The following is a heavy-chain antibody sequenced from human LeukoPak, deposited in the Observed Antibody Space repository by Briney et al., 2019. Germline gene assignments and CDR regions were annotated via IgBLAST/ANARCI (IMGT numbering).Heavy chain of an antibody. J-gene: IGHJ4*02. CDR3: ARGLLWFGELLSVFDY. D-gene: IGHD3-10*01. CDR1: GFTFSSYS. Sequence: GGSLRLSCAASGFTFSSYSMNWVRQAPGKGLEWVSSISSSSSYIYYADSVKGRFTISRDNAKNSLYLQMNSLRAEDTAVYHCARGLLWFGELLSVFDYWGQGTLVTVSS. V-gene: IGHV3-21*01. CDR2: ISSSSSYI.